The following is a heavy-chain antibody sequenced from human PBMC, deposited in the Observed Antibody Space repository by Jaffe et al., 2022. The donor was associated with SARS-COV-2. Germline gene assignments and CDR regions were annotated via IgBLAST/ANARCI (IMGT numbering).Heavy chain of an antibody. D-gene: IGHD5-12*01. Sequence: EVQLVESGGDLVQPGGSLRLSCAASGFTFSTYSMNWVRQAPGQGLEWVSYISSSGSTIYYADSVKGRFTISRDNAKNSLYLQMNSLRDEDTAVYYCARGWISQGDYWGQGTLVTVSS. V-gene: IGHV3-48*02. CDR2: ISSSGSTI. J-gene: IGHJ4*02. CDR1: GFTFSTYS. CDR3: ARGWISQGDY.